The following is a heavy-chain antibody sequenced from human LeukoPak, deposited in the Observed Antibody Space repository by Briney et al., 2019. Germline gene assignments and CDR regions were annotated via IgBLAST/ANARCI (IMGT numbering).Heavy chain of an antibody. CDR2: IIPIFGTA. CDR3: ARATTPSLVGGPYYDFWSGYYSNWFDP. Sequence: GASVKVSCKASGYTFTNYGIFWVRQAPGQGLEWMGGIIPIFGTANYAQKFQGRVTITADESTSTAYMELSSLRSEDTAVYYCARATTPSLVGGPYYDFWSGYYSNWFDPWGQGTLVTVSS. CDR1: GYTFTNYG. V-gene: IGHV1-69*13. D-gene: IGHD3-3*01. J-gene: IGHJ5*02.